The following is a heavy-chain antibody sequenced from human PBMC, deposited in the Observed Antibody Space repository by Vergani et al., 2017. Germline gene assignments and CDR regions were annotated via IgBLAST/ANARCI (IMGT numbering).Heavy chain of an antibody. D-gene: IGHD4-17*01. CDR1: GYTFTSYA. J-gene: IGHJ6*02. CDR2: INTNTGNP. CDR3: ARGVSVTTAIYYYGMDV. V-gene: IGHV7-4-1*02. Sequence: QVQLVQSGSELKKPGASVKVSCKASGYTFTSYAMNWVRQAPGQGLEWMGWINTNTGNPTYAQSFTGRFVFSLDTSVSTAYLQISSLKAEDTAVYYCARGVSVTTAIYYYGMDVWGQGTTVTVSS.